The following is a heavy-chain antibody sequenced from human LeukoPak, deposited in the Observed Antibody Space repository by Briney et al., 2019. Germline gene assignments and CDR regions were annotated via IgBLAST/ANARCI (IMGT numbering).Heavy chain of an antibody. CDR2: INPNSGGT. CDR3: ARDQIVPAATSGYYYYGMDV. J-gene: IGHJ6*02. CDR1: GYTFTGYY. Sequence: GASVKVSCKAPGYTFTGYYMHWVRQAPGQGLEWMGWINPNSGGTNYAQKFQGRVTMTRDTSISTAYMELSRLRSDDTAVYYCARDQIVPAATSGYYYYGMDVWGQGTTVTVSS. V-gene: IGHV1-2*02. D-gene: IGHD2-2*01.